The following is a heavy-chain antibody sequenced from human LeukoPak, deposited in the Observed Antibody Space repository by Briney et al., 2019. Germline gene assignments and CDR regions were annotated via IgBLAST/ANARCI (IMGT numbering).Heavy chain of an antibody. J-gene: IGHJ5*02. CDR2: IYQDRSEK. CDR3: AREKQWLVERWFDP. Sequence: GGSLTLSCAASGFTFSSYWMSWVRQAPGKGLEWVANIYQDRSEKFYVDSVEGRFTIFRDDAKNTLYLQMNSLRAEDTAVYYCAREKQWLVERWFDPWGQGTLVTVSS. V-gene: IGHV3-7*03. CDR1: GFTFSSYW. D-gene: IGHD6-19*01.